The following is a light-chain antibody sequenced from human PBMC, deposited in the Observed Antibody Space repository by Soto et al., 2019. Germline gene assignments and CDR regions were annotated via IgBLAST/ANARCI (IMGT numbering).Light chain of an antibody. V-gene: IGLV2-14*03. CDR3: SSYISTETSHV. Sequence: QSALTQPASVSGSPGQSITISCTGASSDVGGYNYVSWYQQHPGKAPKLIIYDVSYRPSGVSDRFSGSKSGNTASLTISGLQAEYEADYHCSSYISTETSHVVVTGTKLTVL. CDR2: DVS. J-gene: IGLJ1*01. CDR1: SSDVGGYNY.